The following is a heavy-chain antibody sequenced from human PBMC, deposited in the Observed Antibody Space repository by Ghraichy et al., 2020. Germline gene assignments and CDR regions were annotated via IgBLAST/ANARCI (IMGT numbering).Heavy chain of an antibody. CDR1: GFTFSSYG. CDR3: AKDHQDIVLMVYAIHGYFDY. CDR2: ISYDGSNK. Sequence: GGSLRLSCAASGFTFSSYGMHWVRQAPGKGLEWVAVISYDGSNKYYADSVKGRFTISRDNSKNTLYLQMNSLRAEDTAVYYCAKDHQDIVLMVYAIHGYFDYWGQGTLVTVSS. D-gene: IGHD2-8*01. J-gene: IGHJ4*02. V-gene: IGHV3-30*18.